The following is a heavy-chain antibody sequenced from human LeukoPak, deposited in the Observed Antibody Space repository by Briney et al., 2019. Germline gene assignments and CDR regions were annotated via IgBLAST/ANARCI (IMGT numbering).Heavy chain of an antibody. D-gene: IGHD4-17*01. V-gene: IGHV4-59*01. CDR3: ARVDEYGDSILDY. CDR1: GASISGYY. J-gene: IGHJ4*02. CDR2: LLYSGDT. Sequence: SETLSLTCTVSGASISGYYWNWIRQPPGKGLEWIGYLLYSGDTNYNPFLKSRVTMSVDTSKNQFSLKLSSVTAADTAVYYCARVDEYGDSILDYWGQGTLVTVSS.